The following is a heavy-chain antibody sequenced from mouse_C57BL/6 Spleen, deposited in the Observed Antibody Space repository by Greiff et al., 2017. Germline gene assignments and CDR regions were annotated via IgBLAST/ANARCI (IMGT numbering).Heavy chain of an antibody. CDR1: GFTFSDYY. CDR3: AKGYGNYVFDY. J-gene: IGHJ2*01. D-gene: IGHD2-1*01. Sequence: EVQRVESEGGLVQPGSSMKLSCTASGFTFSDYYMAWVRQVPEKGLECVANVNYDGSSTYYLDSLKSRFIISRDNAKNILYLQMSSLKSEDTATYYCAKGYGNYVFDYWGQGTTLTVAS. V-gene: IGHV5-16*01. CDR2: VNYDGSST.